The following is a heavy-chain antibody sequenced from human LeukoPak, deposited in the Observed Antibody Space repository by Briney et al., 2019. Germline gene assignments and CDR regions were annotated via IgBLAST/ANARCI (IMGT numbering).Heavy chain of an antibody. D-gene: IGHD3-22*01. J-gene: IGHJ5*02. CDR2: ISGSGGST. Sequence: PGGSLRLSCAASGFTFSSYAMSWVRQAPGKGLEWVSAISGSGGSTYYADSVKGRFTISRDNSKNTLYLQMNSLRAEDTAVYCARGGVNYHDSSGYYAVSWGQGTLVTVSS. V-gene: IGHV3-23*01. CDR1: GFTFSSYA. CDR3: ARGGVNYHDSSGYYAVS.